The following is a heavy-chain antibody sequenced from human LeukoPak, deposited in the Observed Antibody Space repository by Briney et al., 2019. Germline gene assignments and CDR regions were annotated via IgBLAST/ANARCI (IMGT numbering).Heavy chain of an antibody. CDR1: GYTFTGYY. J-gene: IGHJ6*02. CDR2: INPNSGGT. CDR3: ASAPDYGHYGHYGMDV. Sequence: ASVKVSCKASGYTFTGYYMHWVRQAPGQGLEWMGWINPNSGGTNYAQKFQGRVTMTRDTSISTAYMELSRLRSDDTAVYYCASAPDYGHYGHYGMDVWGQGTTVTVSS. V-gene: IGHV1-2*02. D-gene: IGHD4-17*01.